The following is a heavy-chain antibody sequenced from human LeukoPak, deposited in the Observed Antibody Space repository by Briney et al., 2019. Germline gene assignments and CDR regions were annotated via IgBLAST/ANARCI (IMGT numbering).Heavy chain of an antibody. V-gene: IGHV3-30-3*01. D-gene: IGHD2-2*02. Sequence: GGSLRLSCAASGFSFHYYAMHWVRQAPGKGLEWVAVISYDGTNEYYADSVKGRLTISRDNSKNTLYMQMNSLRAEDTAVYYCARGEGFVVVPAAIPYNDYWGQGTLVTVSS. CDR1: GFSFHYYA. CDR3: ARGEGFVVVPAAIPYNDY. J-gene: IGHJ4*02. CDR2: ISYDGTNE.